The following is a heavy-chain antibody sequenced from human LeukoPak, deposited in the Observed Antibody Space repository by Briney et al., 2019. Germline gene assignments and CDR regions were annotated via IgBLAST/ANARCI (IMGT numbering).Heavy chain of an antibody. D-gene: IGHD4-23*01. CDR1: GFTFSSYA. CDR2: ISVSGENT. CDR3: AREIYGGCLNS. V-gene: IGHV3-23*01. Sequence: GGSLRLSCAASGFTFSSYAMTWVRQAPGKGLQWVSTISVSGENTYYADSVKGRFTISRDISKSTLYLQMNSLRDEDTAVYYCAREIYGGCLNSWGQGTLVTVSS. J-gene: IGHJ4*02.